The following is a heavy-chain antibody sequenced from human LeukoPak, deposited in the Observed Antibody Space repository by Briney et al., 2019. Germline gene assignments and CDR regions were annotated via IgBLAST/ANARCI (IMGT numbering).Heavy chain of an antibody. D-gene: IGHD2-2*01. CDR3: ARGNIVVVPAAMSYYYYIDV. J-gene: IGHJ6*03. CDR1: GGSFSGYY. V-gene: IGHV4-34*01. CDR2: INHSGST. Sequence: SETLSLTCAVYGGSFSGYYWSWTRQPPGKGLEWIGEINHSGSTNYNPSLKSRVTISVDTSKNQFSLKLSSVTAADTAVYYCARGNIVVVPAAMSYYYYIDVWGKGTSVTVSS.